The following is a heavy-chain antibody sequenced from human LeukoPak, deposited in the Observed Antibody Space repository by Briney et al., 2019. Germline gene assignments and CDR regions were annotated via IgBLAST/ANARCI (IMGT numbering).Heavy chain of an antibody. Sequence: GGSLRLSCAASGFTFSSYWMTWVRQAPGKGLEWVSSISSSSTYIYYADSVKGRFTISRDNAKNSLHLQMSSLRAEDTAVYYCARQYCSGGTCPPIRWGQGTLVTVSS. V-gene: IGHV3-21*01. CDR1: GFTFSSYW. D-gene: IGHD2-15*01. CDR2: ISSSSTYI. CDR3: ARQYCSGGTCPPIR. J-gene: IGHJ4*02.